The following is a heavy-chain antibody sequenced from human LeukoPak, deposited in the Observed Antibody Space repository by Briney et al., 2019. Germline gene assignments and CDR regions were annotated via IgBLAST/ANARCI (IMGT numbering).Heavy chain of an antibody. J-gene: IGHJ5*02. CDR3: ARHIVGIGENWFDP. CDR1: GGSISSYY. Sequence: SETLSLTCTVSGGSISSYYWSWIRQPPGQGLEWIGYIYYKESTNYNPSLKSRVNISVDTSKNQFSLKLSSVTAAETAVYYCARHIVGIGENWFDPWGQGTLVTVSS. V-gene: IGHV4-59*08. D-gene: IGHD1-26*01. CDR2: IYYKEST.